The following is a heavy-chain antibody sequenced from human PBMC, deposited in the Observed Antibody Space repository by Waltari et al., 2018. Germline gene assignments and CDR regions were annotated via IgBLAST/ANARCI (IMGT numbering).Heavy chain of an antibody. V-gene: IGHV3-23*03. D-gene: IGHD3-22*01. CDR3: AGRYYDSSGYSDY. J-gene: IGHJ4*02. Sequence: EVQLLESGGGLVQPGGSLRLSCAASGFPFSSYAMSWVRQAPGKGLEWVSVIYSGGSTYYADSVKGRFTISRDNSKNTLYLQMNSLRAEDTAVYYCAGRYYDSSGYSDYWGQGTLVTVSS. CDR1: GFPFSSYA. CDR2: IYSGGST.